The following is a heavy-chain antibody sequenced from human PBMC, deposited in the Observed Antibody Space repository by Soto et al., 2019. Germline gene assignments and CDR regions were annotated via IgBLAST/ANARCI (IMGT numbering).Heavy chain of an antibody. CDR1: GFTFSSYA. V-gene: IGHV3-23*01. J-gene: IGHJ4*02. CDR2: VTYNGDNT. D-gene: IGHD5-18*01. CDR3: ARYIRGPRVFSFDF. Sequence: GGSLRLSCAASGFTFSSYAMTWVRQAPGKGLEWVSVVTYNGDNTYYADSVKGRFTVSRDNSKDTVGLQMNSLRAEDTAVFCCARYIRGPRVFSFDFGGPGVLVTVSS.